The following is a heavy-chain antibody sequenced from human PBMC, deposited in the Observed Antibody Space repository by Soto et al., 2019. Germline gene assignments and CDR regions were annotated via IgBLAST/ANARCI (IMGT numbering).Heavy chain of an antibody. D-gene: IGHD6-13*01. CDR3: ARDQQQLGPDAFDI. CDR2: TYYRSKWYN. Sequence: QVQLQQSGPGLVKPSQTLSLTCAISGDSDSNNSAAWNWIRQSPSRGLEWLGRTYYRSKWYNDYAVSVTSRITSNPHTSKNQVSLHLNSATPEDTAVYYCARDQQQLGPDAFDIWGQGTMVAVSS. J-gene: IGHJ3*02. CDR1: GDSDSNNSAA. V-gene: IGHV6-1*01.